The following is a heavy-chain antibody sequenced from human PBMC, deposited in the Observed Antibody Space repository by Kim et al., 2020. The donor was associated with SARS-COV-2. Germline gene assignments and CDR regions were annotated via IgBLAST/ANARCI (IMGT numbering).Heavy chain of an antibody. V-gene: IGHV4-38-2*02. J-gene: IGHJ5*02. CDR2: IYRSGST. Sequence: SETLSLTCTVSGYSISSGDSWGWLRQPPGKGLEWIGNIYRSGSTYYNPSLKSRVTISVDTSKNQFSLKLNSVTAADTAVYYCARDLNWNYGWFDPWGQGTLVTVSS. CDR3: ARDLNWNYGWFDP. CDR1: GYSISSGDS. D-gene: IGHD1-7*01.